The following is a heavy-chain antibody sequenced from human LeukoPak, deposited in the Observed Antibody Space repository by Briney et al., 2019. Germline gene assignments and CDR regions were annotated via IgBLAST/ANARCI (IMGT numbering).Heavy chain of an antibody. D-gene: IGHD5-12*01. CDR2: VYYSGTT. V-gene: IGHV4-39*01. CDR3: ARRPVATITFDY. Sequence: SETLSLTCTVSGGSINSSPYYWGWIRQPPGKGLEWIGNVYYSGTTYYNPSLKSRVTISVDTSKNQFSLELSSVTAADTAVYYCARRPVATITFDYWGQGILVTVSS. CDR1: GGSINSSPYY. J-gene: IGHJ4*02.